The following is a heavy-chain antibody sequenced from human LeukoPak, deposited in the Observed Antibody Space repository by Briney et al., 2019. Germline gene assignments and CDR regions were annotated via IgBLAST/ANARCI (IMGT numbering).Heavy chain of an antibody. CDR2: TYYRSKWYN. D-gene: IGHD6-13*01. V-gene: IGHV6-1*01. Sequence: SQTLSLTCAISGDSVSSNSAAWNWIRQSPSRGLEWLGRTYYRSKWYNDYAVSVKSRITINPDTSKNQFSLQLNSVTPEDTAVYYCARFLLWIEYGSSWYYYYGMDVWGQGTTVTVSS. CDR3: ARFLLWIEYGSSWYYYYGMDV. CDR1: GDSVSSNSAA. J-gene: IGHJ6*02.